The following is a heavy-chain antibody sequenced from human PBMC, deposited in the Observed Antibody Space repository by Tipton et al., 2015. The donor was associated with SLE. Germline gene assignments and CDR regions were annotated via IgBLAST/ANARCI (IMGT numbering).Heavy chain of an antibody. CDR3: ARAPGYYYYYYMDV. D-gene: IGHD3-10*01. J-gene: IGHJ6*03. CDR2: ISYDGSNK. CDR1: GFTFSSYA. Sequence: SLRLSCAASGFTFSSYAIHWVRQAPGKGLEWVAVISYDGSNKYYADSVKGRFTISRDNAKNSLYLQMNSLRAEDTAVYYCARAPGYYYYYYMDVWGKGTTVTVSS. V-gene: IGHV3-30-3*01.